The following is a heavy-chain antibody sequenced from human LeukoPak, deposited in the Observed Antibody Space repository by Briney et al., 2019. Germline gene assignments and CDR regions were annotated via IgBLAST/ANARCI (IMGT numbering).Heavy chain of an antibody. CDR2: IYYSGST. CDR3: AGAYYYGSGSPSAFDI. J-gene: IGHJ3*02. Sequence: PSETLSLTCAVYGGSFSGYYWSWIRQPPGRGLEWLGSIYYSGSTYYSPSLKSRVSISVDTSKNQFSLKLSSVTAADTAVFYCAGAYYYGSGSPSAFDIWGQGTMVTVST. D-gene: IGHD3-10*01. V-gene: IGHV4-34*01. CDR1: GGSFSGYY.